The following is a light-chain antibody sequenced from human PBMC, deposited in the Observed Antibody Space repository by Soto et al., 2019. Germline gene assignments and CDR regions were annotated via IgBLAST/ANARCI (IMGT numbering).Light chain of an antibody. J-gene: IGKJ1*01. CDR2: KAS. CDR3: QQYNEYST. CDR1: QTISSW. V-gene: IGKV1-5*03. Sequence: DIQMTQSPSTLSASVGDRVTITCRASQTISSWLAWYQQKPGKAPKLLIYKASSLESGVPSRLSGSGSGTELTLTISSLQPDDFTTYYCQQYNEYSTVGQGTKVEIK.